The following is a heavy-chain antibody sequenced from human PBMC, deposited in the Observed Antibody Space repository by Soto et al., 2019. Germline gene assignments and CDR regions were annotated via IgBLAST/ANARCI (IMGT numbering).Heavy chain of an antibody. J-gene: IGHJ3*02. D-gene: IGHD3-3*01. V-gene: IGHV1-18*01. Sequence: GASLKVSCKASGYTFTIYGISWVRQAPGQGLEWMGWISAYNGNTNYAQKLQGRVTMTTDTSTSTAYMELRSLRSDDTAVYYCARDLGKRITIFGVVPPHAFDIWGQGTMVTVSS. CDR3: ARDLGKRITIFGVVPPHAFDI. CDR2: ISAYNGNT. CDR1: GYTFTIYG.